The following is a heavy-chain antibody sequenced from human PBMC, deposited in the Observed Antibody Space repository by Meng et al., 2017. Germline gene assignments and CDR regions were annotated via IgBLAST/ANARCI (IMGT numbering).Heavy chain of an antibody. CDR3: ARDPLLDY. V-gene: IGHV3-7*01. CDR1: GFTFSSYW. J-gene: IGHJ4*02. Sequence: GESLKISCAASGFTFSSYWMSWVRQAPGKGLEWVANIKQDGSEKYYVDSVKGRFTISRDNSKNTLYLQMNSLRAEDTAVYYCARDPLLDYWGQGTLVTVSS. CDR2: IKQDGSEK.